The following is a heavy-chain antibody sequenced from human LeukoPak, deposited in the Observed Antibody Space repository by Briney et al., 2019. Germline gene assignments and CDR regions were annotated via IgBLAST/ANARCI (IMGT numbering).Heavy chain of an antibody. J-gene: IGHJ4*02. D-gene: IGHD3-22*01. CDR1: GYTFTSYD. CDR2: MNPNSGNT. Sequence: GASVKVSCKXSGYTFTSYDINWVRQATGQGLEWMGWMNPNSGNTGYSQKFQGRVTITRNTSISTAYMELSSLRSEDTAVYYCARGHSSGSLDYWGQRTLVTVSS. CDR3: ARGHSSGSLDY. V-gene: IGHV1-8*03.